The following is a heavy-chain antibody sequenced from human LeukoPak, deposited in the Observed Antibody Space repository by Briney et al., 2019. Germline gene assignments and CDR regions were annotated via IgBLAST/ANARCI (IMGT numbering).Heavy chain of an antibody. CDR1: GYIFTICD. J-gene: IGHJ4*02. V-gene: IGHV1-8*02. CDR2: MNPNRSNK. CDR3: ARGIREVRSGWKYYFDY. Sequence: ASVRIYSKVSGYIFTICDINWVRNAKRQGLELMQWMNPNRSNKAYAQKYEGRFTMTRNTSIITAYMEESSLRTEDTAVYYCARGIREVRSGWKYYFDYWGQGTLVTVSS. D-gene: IGHD6-19*01.